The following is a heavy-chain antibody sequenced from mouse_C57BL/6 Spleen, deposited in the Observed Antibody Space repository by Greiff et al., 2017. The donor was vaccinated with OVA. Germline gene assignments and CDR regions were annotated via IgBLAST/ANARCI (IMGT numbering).Heavy chain of an antibody. CDR2: ISYDGSN. J-gene: IGHJ2*01. D-gene: IGHD4-1*01. V-gene: IGHV3-6*01. CDR1: GYSITSGYY. CDR3: AREGKTGLDY. Sequence: EVQLVESGPGLVKPSQSLSLTCSVTGYSITSGYYWNWIRQFPGNKLEWMGYISYDGSNNYNPSLKNRISITRDTSKNQFFLKLNSVTTEDTATYYCAREGKTGLDYWGQGTTLTVSS.